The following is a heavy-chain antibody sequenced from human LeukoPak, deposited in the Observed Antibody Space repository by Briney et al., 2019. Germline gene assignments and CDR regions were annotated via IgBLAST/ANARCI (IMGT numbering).Heavy chain of an antibody. CDR1: EFTFTAYW. J-gene: IGHJ4*02. V-gene: IGHV3-7*05. D-gene: IGHD1-7*01. CDR2: INQDGSEK. CDR3: ARARNCDF. Sequence: GGSLRLSCAVSEFTFTAYWMSWVRQAPGKGLEWVANINQDGSEKYYVDSVKGRFTISRDNAKNSLFLQMSSLRAEDTAVYYCARARNCDFWGQGTLVTVSS.